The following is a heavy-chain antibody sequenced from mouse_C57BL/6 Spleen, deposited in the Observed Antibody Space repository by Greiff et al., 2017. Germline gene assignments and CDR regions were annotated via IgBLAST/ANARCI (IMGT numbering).Heavy chain of an antibody. D-gene: IGHD3-2*02. CDR1: GYTFTSYW. CDR2: IDPSDSYT. Sequence: QVQLQQPGAELVMPGASVKLSCKASGYTFTSYWMHWVKQRPGQGLEWIGEIDPSDSYTNYNQKFKGKSTLTVDKSSSTAYMQLSSLTSEDSAVYYCARPSTAQATVYAMDDWGQGTSVTVSS. CDR3: ARPSTAQATVYAMDD. V-gene: IGHV1-69*01. J-gene: IGHJ4*01.